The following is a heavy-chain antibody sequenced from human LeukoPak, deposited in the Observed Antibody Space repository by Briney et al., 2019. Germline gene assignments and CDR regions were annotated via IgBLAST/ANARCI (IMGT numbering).Heavy chain of an antibody. D-gene: IGHD6-13*01. CDR1: GFTFSSYW. Sequence: GGSLRLSCAASGFTFSSYWMSWVRQAPGKGLEWVANIKQDGSEKYYVDSVKGRFTISRDNAKNSLYLQVNSLRAEDTAVYYCARVMYSSSWYGDAFDIWGQGTMVTVSS. CDR3: ARVMYSSSWYGDAFDI. CDR2: IKQDGSEK. J-gene: IGHJ3*02. V-gene: IGHV3-7*01.